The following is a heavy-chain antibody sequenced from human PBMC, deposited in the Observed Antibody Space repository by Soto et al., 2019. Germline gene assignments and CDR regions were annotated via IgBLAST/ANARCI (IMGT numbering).Heavy chain of an antibody. V-gene: IGHV1-46*04. Sequence: ASVKVSCKASGYTFTSYYMHWVRQAPGQGLEWMGMINPSDGSTYYAQKLQGRVTMTRDTSTSTVCMDLSSLRSEDTAVYYCATGYAFYGMDVWGQGSTVTVSS. CDR2: INPSDGST. CDR1: GYTFTSYY. D-gene: IGHD3-16*01. CDR3: ATGYAFYGMDV. J-gene: IGHJ6*02.